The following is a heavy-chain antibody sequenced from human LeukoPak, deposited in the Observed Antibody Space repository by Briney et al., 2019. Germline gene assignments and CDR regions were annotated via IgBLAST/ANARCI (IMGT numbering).Heavy chain of an antibody. J-gene: IGHJ3*02. Sequence: PGGSLRLSCAASGFTFNTYAMSWVRQAPGKGLWWVSSTSGSGTSTYYADSVKGRFTISSDNSKNTLYLQMNSLRAEDTAVYYCARVLGLPIHTGDQVPDAFDIWGQGTMVTVSS. D-gene: IGHD7-27*01. CDR1: GFTFNTYA. CDR3: ARVLGLPIHTGDQVPDAFDI. CDR2: TSGSGTST. V-gene: IGHV3-23*01.